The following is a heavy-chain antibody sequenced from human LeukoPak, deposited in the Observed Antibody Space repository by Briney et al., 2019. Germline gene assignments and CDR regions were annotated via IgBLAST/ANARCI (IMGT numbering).Heavy chain of an antibody. J-gene: IGHJ4*02. CDR1: GYTFTSYA. V-gene: IGHV1-3*01. Sequence: ASVKVSCKASGYTFTSYAMHWVRQAPGQRLEWMGWINAGNGNTKYSQKFQGRVTITRDTSASTAYMELSSLRSEDTAVYYCARDPRDDILTGNYWGFDYWGQGTLVTVSS. CDR2: INAGNGNT. CDR3: ARDPRDDILTGNYWGFDY. D-gene: IGHD3-9*01.